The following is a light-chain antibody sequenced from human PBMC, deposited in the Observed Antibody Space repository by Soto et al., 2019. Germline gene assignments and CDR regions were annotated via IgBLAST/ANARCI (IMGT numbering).Light chain of an antibody. V-gene: IGKV3-20*01. Sequence: EIVLTQSPATLSLSPGERATLSCRASQSVSTYLAWYQQKPGQAPRLLIYGASNRATGVPDRFSGSGSGTDFTLTISRVEPEDFAVYYCQQYLSLPITFGQGTRLEIK. CDR2: GAS. J-gene: IGKJ5*01. CDR1: QSVSTY. CDR3: QQYLSLPIT.